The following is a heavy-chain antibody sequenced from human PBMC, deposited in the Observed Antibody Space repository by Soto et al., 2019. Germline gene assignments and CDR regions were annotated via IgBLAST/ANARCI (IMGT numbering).Heavy chain of an antibody. D-gene: IGHD2-21*02. Sequence: QVQLVESGGGVVQPGRSLRLSCAASGFTFSSYGMHWVRQAPGKGLEWVAVISYDGRNKYYADSVKGRFTISRDNSRKTAFLQMDSLRAESTAVSSCAKERGPVTDYPSYGMDVWGHGTTVTVSS. J-gene: IGHJ6*02. CDR1: GFTFSSYG. CDR3: AKERGPVTDYPSYGMDV. CDR2: ISYDGRNK. V-gene: IGHV3-30*18.